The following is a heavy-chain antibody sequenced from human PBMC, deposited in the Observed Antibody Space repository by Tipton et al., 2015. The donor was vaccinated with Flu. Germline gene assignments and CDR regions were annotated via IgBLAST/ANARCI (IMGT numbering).Heavy chain of an antibody. CDR2: LHTSWGP. V-gene: IGHV4-4*07. CDR1: GDSINNNY. CDR3: ARYGTYDGSRYFQH. J-gene: IGHJ1*01. Sequence: TLSLTCTASGDSINNNYWSWVRQPAGKGLEWIGRLHTSWGPTYNSSLKSRVTMSFDTSKNQFSLKLSSVTAADTAVYYCARYGTYDGSRYFQHWGQGTLVIFFS. D-gene: IGHD1-26*01.